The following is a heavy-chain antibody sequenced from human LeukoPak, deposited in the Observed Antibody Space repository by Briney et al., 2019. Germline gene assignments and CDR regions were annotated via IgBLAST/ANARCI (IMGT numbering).Heavy chain of an antibody. D-gene: IGHD6-19*01. CDR3: ARVSRQWPDDY. Sequence: GGSLRLSCAVSGFTFSKYWMGWVRQAPGRGLEWVAKINEGGSEKYYVDSVKGRFTISRDNAKNSLYLQMNSLRAEDTAVYYCARVSRQWPDDYWGQGTLVTVSS. V-gene: IGHV3-7*01. CDR2: INEGGSEK. J-gene: IGHJ4*02. CDR1: GFTFSKYW.